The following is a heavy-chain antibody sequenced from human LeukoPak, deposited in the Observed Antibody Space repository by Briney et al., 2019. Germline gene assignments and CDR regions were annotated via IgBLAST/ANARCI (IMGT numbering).Heavy chain of an antibody. J-gene: IGHJ6*03. Sequence: PSETLSLTCTVSGGSITNYYWRWIRQPPGKGLEWIGYIYYSGTTNYNPSLKSRVTISVDTSKNQFSLNLNSVTAADTAVYYCAGSTGYCSGGSCYSMGYYYYYMDVWGKGTTVTVSS. CDR2: IYYSGTT. D-gene: IGHD2-15*01. V-gene: IGHV4-59*01. CDR3: AGSTGYCSGGSCYSMGYYYYYMDV. CDR1: GGSITNYY.